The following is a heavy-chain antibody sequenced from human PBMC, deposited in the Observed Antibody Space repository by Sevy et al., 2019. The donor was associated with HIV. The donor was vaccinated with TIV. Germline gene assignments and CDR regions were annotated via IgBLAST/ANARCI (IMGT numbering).Heavy chain of an antibody. J-gene: IGHJ6*02. Sequence: GGSLRLSCAASGFTVSSNYMSWVRQAPGKGLEWVSVIYSGGSTYYADSVKGRFTISRDNSKNTLYLQMNSLRAEDTAVYYCARSDHHYGMDVWGQGTTVTVSS. V-gene: IGHV3-53*01. CDR1: GFTVSSNY. CDR2: IYSGGST. CDR3: ARSDHHYGMDV.